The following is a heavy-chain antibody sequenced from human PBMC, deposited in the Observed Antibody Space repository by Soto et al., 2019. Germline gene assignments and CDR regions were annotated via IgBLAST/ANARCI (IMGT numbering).Heavy chain of an antibody. CDR3: ANALLRVVVVADGDAFDI. D-gene: IGHD2-15*01. Sequence: EVQLLESGGGLVQPGGSLRLSCAASGFTFSSYAMSWVRQAPGKGLEWVSAISGSGGSTYYADSVKGRFTISRDNSKNTLYLQMNSLRAEDTAVYYCANALLRVVVVADGDAFDIWGQGTMVTVSS. CDR2: ISGSGGST. CDR1: GFTFSSYA. V-gene: IGHV3-23*01. J-gene: IGHJ3*02.